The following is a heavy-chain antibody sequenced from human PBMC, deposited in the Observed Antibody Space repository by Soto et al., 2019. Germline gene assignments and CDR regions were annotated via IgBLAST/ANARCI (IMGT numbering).Heavy chain of an antibody. CDR1: GFTFSIFG. D-gene: IGHD6-25*01. CDR3: AKQGAASGDFDH. Sequence: QVQLLESGGGEVQPGASLRLSCAASGFTFSIFGMHWVRQAPGKGLEWVAVISKDGSNKYYADSVQGRFTFSRDNSKNTLYLQMKNLRGDITAIYYCAKQGAASGDFDHWGQGALVTVSS. V-gene: IGHV3-30*18. J-gene: IGHJ4*02. CDR2: ISKDGSNK.